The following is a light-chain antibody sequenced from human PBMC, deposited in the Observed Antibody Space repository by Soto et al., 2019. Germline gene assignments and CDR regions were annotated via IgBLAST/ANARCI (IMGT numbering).Light chain of an antibody. CDR1: QRAXIH. V-gene: IGKV1-16*01. Sequence: QLTQCPSSLSASEGDSLTLACRASQRAXIHFVWYQQKPGQAPKVLXYAPSGLQSGVPSRFSGSGSGTDFTLTISSLQPEDFATYCCQHYNSYSEAFGQGTKVDIK. CDR2: APS. CDR3: QHYNSYSEA. J-gene: IGKJ1*01.